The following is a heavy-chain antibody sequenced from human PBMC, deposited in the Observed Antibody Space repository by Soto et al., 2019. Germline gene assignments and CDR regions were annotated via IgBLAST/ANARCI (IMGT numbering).Heavy chain of an antibody. J-gene: IGHJ4*02. CDR1: GYTFTSYA. CDR2: INAGNGNT. D-gene: IGHD6-13*01. V-gene: IGHV1-3*01. CDR3: ARAPGGPGIAEY. Sequence: ASVKVSCKASGYTFTSYAMQWVRQAPGQRLEWMGWINAGNGNTKYSQKFQGRVTITKDTSASTAYMELSSLRSEDTAVYYCARAPGGPGIAEYWGQGTLVTVSS.